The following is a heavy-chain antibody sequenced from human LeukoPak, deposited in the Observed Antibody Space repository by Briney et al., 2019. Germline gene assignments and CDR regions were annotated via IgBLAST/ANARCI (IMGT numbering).Heavy chain of an antibody. J-gene: IGHJ4*02. V-gene: IGHV3-74*01. CDR2: INSDGSRT. CDR1: GFTFGSYG. Sequence: GGSLRLSCAVSGFTFGSYGVHWVRQVPGKGLVWVSRINSDGSRTNYVDSAKGRFTISRDNAKNTVSLQMNSLGAEDSAVYYCARGNFYSSSGSSPLDSWGQGTLVTVSS. D-gene: IGHD3-10*01. CDR3: ARGNFYSSSGSSPLDS.